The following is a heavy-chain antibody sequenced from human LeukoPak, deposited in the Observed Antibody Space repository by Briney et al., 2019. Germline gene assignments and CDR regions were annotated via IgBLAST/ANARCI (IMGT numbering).Heavy chain of an antibody. CDR3: AREPDYDILTGHDAFDI. J-gene: IGHJ3*02. V-gene: IGHV4-30-4*01. CDR2: IYYSGST. CDR1: GGSISSGDYY. D-gene: IGHD3-9*01. Sequence: SETLPLTCAVSGGSISSGDYYWSWIRQPPGKGLEWIGNIYYSGSTYYNPSLQSRVTISVDTSKNQFSLKLSSVTAADTAVYYCAREPDYDILTGHDAFDIWGQGTMVTVSS.